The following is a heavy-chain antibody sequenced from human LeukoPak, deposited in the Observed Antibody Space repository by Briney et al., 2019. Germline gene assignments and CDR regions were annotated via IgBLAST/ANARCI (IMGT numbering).Heavy chain of an antibody. CDR3: ARQAVLRFFDY. CDR1: GGSFSGYY. D-gene: IGHD3-3*01. CDR2: INHSGST. J-gene: IGHJ4*02. V-gene: IGHV4-34*01. Sequence: SETLSLTCAVYGGSFSGYYWSWIRQPPGKGLEWIGEINHSGSTNYNPSLKSRVTISVDTSKNQFSLKLSSVTAADTAVYYCARQAVLRFFDYWGQGTLVTVSP.